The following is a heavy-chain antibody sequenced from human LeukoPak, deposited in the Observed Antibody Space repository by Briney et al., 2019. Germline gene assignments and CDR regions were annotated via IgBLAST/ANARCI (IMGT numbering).Heavy chain of an antibody. D-gene: IGHD4/OR15-4a*01. CDR1: GGSISNYY. V-gene: IGHV4-4*07. Sequence: SETMSLTCTVSGGSISNYYWSWIRQPAGKGLEWIGRVYNSGSTNYNPSLKSRVTMSVGTSKNQFSLKLRSVTAADTAVYYCAGVANYRSGERLDYWGQGTLVTVSS. CDR3: AGVANYRSGERLDY. J-gene: IGHJ4*02. CDR2: VYNSGST.